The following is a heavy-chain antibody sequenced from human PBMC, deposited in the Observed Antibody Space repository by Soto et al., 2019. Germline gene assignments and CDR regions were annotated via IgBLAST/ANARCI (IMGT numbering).Heavy chain of an antibody. CDR2: IRSKTNNYAT. V-gene: IGHV3-73*01. CDR1: GVTFSGSA. J-gene: IGHJ4*02. CDR3: SRPQALSGTPPY. Sequence: PGGSLRLACAASGVTFSGSAMHWVRQTSGKGLEWIGLIRSKTNNYATLYGASVRGRFTISRDDSKNTAYLQMNSLKTEDTAVYYCSRPQALSGTPPYWGPGTLVSVSS. D-gene: IGHD1-20*01.